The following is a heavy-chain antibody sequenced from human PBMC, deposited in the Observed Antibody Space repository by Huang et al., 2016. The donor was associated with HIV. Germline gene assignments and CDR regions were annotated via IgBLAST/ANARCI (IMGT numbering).Heavy chain of an antibody. CDR3: ATKTVAMDI. CDR2: IKQDESEK. Sequence: VESGGRLVQPGGSIRLSCVGSTFTFGAYWMSWVRQSPGKGLEWVANIKQDESEKYDVESVKGRFNISRDNAKKVLFLEMNNVRVEDTATYYCATKTVAMDIWGQGTTVTVS. J-gene: IGHJ6*02. D-gene: IGHD1-7*01. CDR1: TFTFGAYW. V-gene: IGHV3-7*01.